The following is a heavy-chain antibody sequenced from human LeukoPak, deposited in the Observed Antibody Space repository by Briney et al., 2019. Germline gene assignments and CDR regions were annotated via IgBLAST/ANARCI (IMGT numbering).Heavy chain of an antibody. J-gene: IGHJ5*02. CDR2: IYYSGST. V-gene: IGHV4-59*08. CDR1: GGSISSYY. Sequence: SETLSLTCTVSGGSISSYYWSWIRQPPGKGLEWIGYIYYSGSTNYNPSLKSRATISVDTSKNQFSLKLSSVTAADTAVYYCARYGSGGNWFDPWGQGTLVTASS. D-gene: IGHD3-10*01. CDR3: ARYGSGGNWFDP.